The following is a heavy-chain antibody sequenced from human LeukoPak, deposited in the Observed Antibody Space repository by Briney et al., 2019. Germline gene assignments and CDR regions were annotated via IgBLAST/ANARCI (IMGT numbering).Heavy chain of an antibody. Sequence: GGSLRLSCAVSGFIFSSYGMHWVRQAPGKGLEWVAVILYDGSNKYYADSVKGRFTISRDNSKNTLYLHMNSLRAEDTAVYYCAKDITVTRYNYYGMDVWGQGTLVTVSS. CDR3: AKDITVTRYNYYGMDV. V-gene: IGHV3-30*18. D-gene: IGHD4-17*01. J-gene: IGHJ6*02. CDR1: GFIFSSYG. CDR2: ILYDGSNK.